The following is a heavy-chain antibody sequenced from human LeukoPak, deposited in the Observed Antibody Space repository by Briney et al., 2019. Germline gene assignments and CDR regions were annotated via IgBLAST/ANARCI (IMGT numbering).Heavy chain of an antibody. V-gene: IGHV3-9*01. J-gene: IGHJ2*01. D-gene: IGHD6-13*01. CDR3: ARDLGYAAYSSSWSKDWYFDL. Sequence: GGSLRLSCAASGFTFDDYAMHWVRQAPGKGLEWVSGISWNSGSIGYADSVKGRFTISRDNAKNSLYLQMNSLRAEDTAVYYCARDLGYAAYSSSWSKDWYFDLWGRGTLVTVSS. CDR2: ISWNSGSI. CDR1: GFTFDDYA.